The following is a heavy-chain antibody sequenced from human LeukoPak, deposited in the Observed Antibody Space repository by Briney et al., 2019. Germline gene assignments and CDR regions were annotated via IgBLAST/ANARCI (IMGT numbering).Heavy chain of an antibody. CDR3: ARVKFDY. V-gene: IGHV3-7*01. Sequence: GGSLRLSCAASGFTFSGYWMSWVRQAPGKGLEWVANIKQDGSEKYYVDSVKGRFTISRDNAKNSLYLQMNSLRAEDTAVYYCARVKFDYWGQGPLVTVSS. CDR1: GFTFSGYW. CDR2: IKQDGSEK. J-gene: IGHJ4*02.